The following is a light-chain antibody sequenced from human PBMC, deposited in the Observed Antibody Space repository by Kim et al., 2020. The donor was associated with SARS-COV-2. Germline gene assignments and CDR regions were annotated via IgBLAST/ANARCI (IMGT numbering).Light chain of an antibody. CDR3: QQFGGSPMYS. J-gene: IGKJ2*03. Sequence: SPGARAPLACRASHTVTSNYLSWYQQKPGQPPRLLIYGASTRATGTPDRFTGTGSGTDFTLTIRRLEPEDFAVYYCQQFGGSPMYSFGQGTKLEI. CDR2: GAS. CDR1: HTVTSNY. V-gene: IGKV3-20*01.